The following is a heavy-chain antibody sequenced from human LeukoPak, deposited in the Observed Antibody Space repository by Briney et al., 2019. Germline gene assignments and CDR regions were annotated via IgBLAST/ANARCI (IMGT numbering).Heavy chain of an antibody. Sequence: TGGSLRLSCAASGFTFSSYAMSWVRQAPGKGLEWVSGFSGSGYSTEYVDSVKGRFTISRDNSKNTLYLQMDSLRVEDTAVYYCAKDLVFYVQGVFDYWGRGTLVTVSS. CDR3: AKDLVFYVQGVFDY. V-gene: IGHV3-23*01. CDR2: FSGSGYST. D-gene: IGHD3-10*02. CDR1: GFTFSSYA. J-gene: IGHJ4*02.